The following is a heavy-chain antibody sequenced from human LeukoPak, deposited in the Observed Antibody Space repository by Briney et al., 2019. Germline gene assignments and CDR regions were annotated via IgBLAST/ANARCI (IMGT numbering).Heavy chain of an antibody. CDR3: ARESYSSGWYVNF. CDR1: GGTFSSYY. CDR2: IHTSGST. V-gene: IGHV4-4*07. J-gene: IGHJ4*02. Sequence: PSETLSLTCTVSGGTFSSYYRSWIRQTPGKGLEWIGRIHTSGSTNRNPSPSLKSRVTMSVDTSKNQFSLKLNSVTAADTAVYYCARESYSSGWYVNFWGQGTLVTVSS. D-gene: IGHD6-19*01.